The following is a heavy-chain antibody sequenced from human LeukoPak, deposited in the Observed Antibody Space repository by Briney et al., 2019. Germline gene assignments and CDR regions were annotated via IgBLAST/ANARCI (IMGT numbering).Heavy chain of an antibody. CDR2: INPTGGST. CDR1: GYTFTSYY. CDR3: ATDSRLNILTGYYPLGY. J-gene: IGHJ4*02. D-gene: IGHD3-9*01. Sequence: GASVKYSCKASGYTFTSYYMHWVRQAPGQGLEWMGIINPTGGSTSYAQKFQGGVTMTEDTSTDTAYMELSSLRSEDTAVYYCATDSRLNILTGYYPLGYWGQGTLVTVSS. V-gene: IGHV1-46*01.